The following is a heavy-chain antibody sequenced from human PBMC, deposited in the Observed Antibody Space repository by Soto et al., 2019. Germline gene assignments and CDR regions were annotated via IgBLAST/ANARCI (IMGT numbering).Heavy chain of an antibody. Sequence: SETLSLTCAVYGGSFSGYYWSWIRQPPGKGLEWIGEINHSGSTNYNPSLKGRLTISRDNAKNTLYLQMNSLRADDTAVYYCVRGDGDYYDGNGYLGRHWGQGTLVTVSS. CDR3: VRGDGDYYDGNGYLGRH. CDR1: GGSFSGYY. D-gene: IGHD3-22*01. V-gene: IGHV4-34*01. CDR2: INHSGST. J-gene: IGHJ4*02.